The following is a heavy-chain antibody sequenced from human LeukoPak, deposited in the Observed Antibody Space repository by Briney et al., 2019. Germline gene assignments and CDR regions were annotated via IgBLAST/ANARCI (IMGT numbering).Heavy chain of an antibody. Sequence: PSETLSLTCSVSGDSTSGYYWNWVRQSPEKGLEHIAYIRSSGSIYYNPSLRGRATISLDTSKNQFSLRLTSVTAADTAVYFCARMATFRGDGYHFDFWGQGTLVTVSS. D-gene: IGHD5-24*01. CDR3: ARMATFRGDGYHFDF. CDR2: IRSSGSI. CDR1: GDSTSGYY. V-gene: IGHV4-59*01. J-gene: IGHJ4*02.